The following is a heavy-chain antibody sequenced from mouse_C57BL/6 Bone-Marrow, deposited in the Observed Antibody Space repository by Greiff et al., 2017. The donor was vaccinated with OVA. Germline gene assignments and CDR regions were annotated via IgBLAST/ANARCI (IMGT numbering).Heavy chain of an antibody. V-gene: IGHV1-19*01. J-gene: IGHJ2*01. CDR3: ARGYYGTLDY. Sequence: EVKLQESGPVLVKPGASVKMSCKASGYTFTDYYMNWVKQSHGKSLEWIGVINPYNGGTSYNQKFKGKATLTVDKSSSTAYMELNSLTSEDSAVYYCARGYYGTLDYWGQGTTLTVSS. D-gene: IGHD1-1*01. CDR2: INPYNGGT. CDR1: GYTFTDYY.